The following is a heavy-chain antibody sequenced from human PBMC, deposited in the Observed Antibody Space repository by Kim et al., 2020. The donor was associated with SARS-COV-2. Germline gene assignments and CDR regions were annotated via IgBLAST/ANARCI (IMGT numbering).Heavy chain of an antibody. J-gene: IGHJ3*02. V-gene: IGHV4-59*08. CDR1: GGSISSYY. Sequence: SETLSLTCTVSGGSISSYYWSWIRQPPGKGLEWIGYIYYSGSTNYNPSLKSRVTISVDTSKNQFSLKLSSVTAADTAVYYCARKKYYYDSSDAFDIWGQGTMVTVSS. CDR3: ARKKYYYDSSDAFDI. D-gene: IGHD3-22*01. CDR2: IYYSGST.